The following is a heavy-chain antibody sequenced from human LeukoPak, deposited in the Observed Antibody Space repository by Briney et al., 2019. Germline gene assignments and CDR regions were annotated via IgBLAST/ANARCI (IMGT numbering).Heavy chain of an antibody. V-gene: IGHV3-21*01. CDR1: GFTFSSYA. Sequence: GRSLRLSCAASGFTFSSYAMHWVRQAPGKGLEWVSCIGGSESYMSYADSVKGRFTISRDNAKNSVYLQMSSLRVEDTAVYYCARDRGSLGNGYNEDYFDYWGQGILVTVSS. D-gene: IGHD5-24*01. J-gene: IGHJ4*02. CDR3: ARDRGSLGNGYNEDYFDY. CDR2: IGGSESYM.